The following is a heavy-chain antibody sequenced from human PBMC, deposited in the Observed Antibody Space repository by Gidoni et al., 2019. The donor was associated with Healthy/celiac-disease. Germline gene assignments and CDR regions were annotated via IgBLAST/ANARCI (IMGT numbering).Heavy chain of an antibody. CDR2: IIGSGGST. V-gene: IGHV3-23*01. CDR3: AKYKQPYGDYYYYMDV. D-gene: IGHD4-17*01. Sequence: EVQLLESGGGLVQPGGSLRLACEASGFTFSSYAMSWVRQAPGTGLEWFSVIIGSGGSTYYADSVKGRFTISRDNSKNTLYLQMNSLRAEDTAVYYCAKYKQPYGDYYYYMDVWGKGTTVTVSS. J-gene: IGHJ6*03. CDR1: GFTFSSYA.